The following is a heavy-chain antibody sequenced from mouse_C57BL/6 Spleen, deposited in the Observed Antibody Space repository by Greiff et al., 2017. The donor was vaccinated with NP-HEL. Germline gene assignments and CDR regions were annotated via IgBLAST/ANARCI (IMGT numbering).Heavy chain of an antibody. V-gene: IGHV5-17*01. CDR2: ISSGSSTI. CDR3: ARDHYSNYGYAMDY. CDR1: GFTFSDYG. J-gene: IGHJ4*01. Sequence: VKLMESGGGLVKPGGSLKLSCAASGFTFSDYGMHWVRQAPEKGLEWVAYISSGSSTIYYADTVKGRFTISRDNAKNTLFLQMTSLRSEDTAMYYCARDHYSNYGYAMDYWGQGTSVTVSS. D-gene: IGHD2-5*01.